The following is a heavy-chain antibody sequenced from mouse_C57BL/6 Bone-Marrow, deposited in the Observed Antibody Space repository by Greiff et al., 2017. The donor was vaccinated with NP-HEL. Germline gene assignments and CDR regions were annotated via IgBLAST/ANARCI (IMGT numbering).Heavy chain of an antibody. CDR3: ERHGRPGAMDY. CDR1: GFTFSDYY. D-gene: IGHD2-12*01. Sequence: EVKLMESGGGLVQPGGSLKLSCAASGFTFSDYYMYWVRQTPEKRLEWVAYISNGGGSTYYPAPVKGRFTISRDNAKNTLYLKMSRLKSEDTAMYYSERHGRPGAMDYWGQGTSVTVSS. J-gene: IGHJ4*01. V-gene: IGHV5-12*01. CDR2: ISNGGGST.